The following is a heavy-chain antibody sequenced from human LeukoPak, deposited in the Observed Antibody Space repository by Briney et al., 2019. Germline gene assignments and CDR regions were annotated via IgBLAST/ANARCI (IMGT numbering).Heavy chain of an antibody. D-gene: IGHD5-18*01. V-gene: IGHV3-30-3*01. CDR1: GFTFSSYA. CDR2: ISYDGSNK. Sequence: GGSLRLSCAASGFTFSSYAMHWVRQAPGKGLEWVTVISYDGSNKYYADSVKGRFTISRDNSKNTLFLQMNSLRAEDTAVYYCAREGYSYAYDYWGQGTLVTVSS. CDR3: AREGYSYAYDY. J-gene: IGHJ4*02.